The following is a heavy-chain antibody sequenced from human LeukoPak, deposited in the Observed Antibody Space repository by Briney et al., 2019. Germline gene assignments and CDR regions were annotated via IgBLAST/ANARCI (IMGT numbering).Heavy chain of an antibody. V-gene: IGHV3-23*01. CDR2: ISGSGGST. J-gene: IGHJ4*02. CDR1: GFTFSSYA. D-gene: IGHD3-22*01. Sequence: GGSLRLSCAASGFTFSSYAMSWVRQVPGKGLEWVSAISGSGGSTYYADSVKGRFTISRDNSKNTLYLQMNSLRAEDTAVYYCAKTKGRNYYDSSGSFDYWGQGTLVTVSS. CDR3: AKTKGRNYYDSSGSFDY.